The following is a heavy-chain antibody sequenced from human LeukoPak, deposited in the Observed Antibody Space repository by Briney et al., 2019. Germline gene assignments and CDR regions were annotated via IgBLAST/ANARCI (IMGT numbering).Heavy chain of an antibody. J-gene: IGHJ4*02. V-gene: IGHV1-2*02. Sequence: ASVKVSCKASGYAFTGYYMHWVRQAPGQGLEWMGWINPNSGGTNYAQKFQGRVAMTRDTSISTAYMELSRLRSDDTAVYYCARDMRGQWGYSYGSSFDYWGQGTLVTVSS. CDR3: ARDMRGQWGYSYGSSFDY. CDR1: GYAFTGYY. D-gene: IGHD5-18*01. CDR2: INPNSGGT.